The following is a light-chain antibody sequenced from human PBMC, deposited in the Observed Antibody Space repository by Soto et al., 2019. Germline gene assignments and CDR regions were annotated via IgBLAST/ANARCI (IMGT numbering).Light chain of an antibody. CDR2: DAN. J-gene: IGLJ1*01. CDR1: IDDVGAYNY. Sequence: QSVLTQPASVSGSPGQSITISCTGTIDDVGAYNYVSWYQQRPGSAPQLILYDANNRPSGAFHRFSGSKSVHTAYLTISGLQSDDEAIYHCSSYTSTYSLVFGTGTKVTVL. CDR3: SSYTSTYSLV. V-gene: IGLV2-14*03.